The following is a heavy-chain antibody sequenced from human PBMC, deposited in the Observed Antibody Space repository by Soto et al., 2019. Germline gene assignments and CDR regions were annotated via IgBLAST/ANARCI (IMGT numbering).Heavy chain of an antibody. Sequence: PGGSLRLSCAASGFTFSSYAMHWVRQAPGEGLEYVSAISGNGGTTYYANSVRGRFIISRDNSKNTLYLQMGRLRAEDMAVYYCAAWGQYTFYANSVYQSPPDALDISGPGTMVHVSS. CDR1: GFTFSSYA. V-gene: IGHV3-64*01. J-gene: IGHJ3*02. CDR2: ISGNGGTT. D-gene: IGHD3-22*01. CDR3: AAWGQYTFYANSVYQSPPDALDI.